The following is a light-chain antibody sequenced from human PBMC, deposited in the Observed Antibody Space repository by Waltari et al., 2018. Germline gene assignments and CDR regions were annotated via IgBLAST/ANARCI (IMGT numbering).Light chain of an antibody. CDR2: KDT. J-gene: IGLJ3*02. V-gene: IGLV3-25*03. Sequence: SYELTQPPSVSVSPGQTARITCSGDALPKQYAFWYQQKPGQAPVLIIDKDTQRPSGIPERCSCSISGTTVTMTISGVQAEDEADYYCLSADSSGTSKVFGGGTKLTVL. CDR3: LSADSSGTSKV. CDR1: ALPKQY.